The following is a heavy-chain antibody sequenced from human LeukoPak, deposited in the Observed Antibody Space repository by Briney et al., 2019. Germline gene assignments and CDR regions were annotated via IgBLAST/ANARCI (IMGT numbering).Heavy chain of an antibody. J-gene: IGHJ6*02. Sequence: PGGSLRLSCAASGFTFSSYSMNWVRQAPGKGLEWVSPISSRSSYIYNEYSVKGRFTISIDNAKNSLYLQMNSLRAEDKAVYYCARDLEILRYFDWLPHYYYGMDVWGQGTTVTVSS. CDR2: ISSRSSYI. V-gene: IGHV3-21*03. CDR1: GFTFSSYS. D-gene: IGHD3-9*01. CDR3: ARDLEILRYFDWLPHYYYGMDV.